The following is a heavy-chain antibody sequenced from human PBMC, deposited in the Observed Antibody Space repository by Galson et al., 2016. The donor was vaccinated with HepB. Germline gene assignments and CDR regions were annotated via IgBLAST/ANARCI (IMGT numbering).Heavy chain of an antibody. Sequence: SLRLSCAASGFSFSDYWMSWVRQAPGKGPEWVANIKRDGSEEYYVDSVKGRFTIYRDNAKNALYLQMTSLRADDTAVCYCAMRVLAGASTKLVSPTSEYCQHWGQGTRVTVSS. J-gene: IGHJ1*01. V-gene: IGHV3-7*03. CDR3: AMRVLAGASTKLVSPTSEYCQH. D-gene: IGHD6-13*01. CDR2: IKRDGSEE. CDR1: GFSFSDYW.